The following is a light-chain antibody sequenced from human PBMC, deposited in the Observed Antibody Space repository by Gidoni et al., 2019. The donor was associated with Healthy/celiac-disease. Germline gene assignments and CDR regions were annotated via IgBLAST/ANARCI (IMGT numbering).Light chain of an antibody. J-gene: IGKJ1*01. CDR1: QSISSW. Sequence: DIQMTQSPSTLSASVGDRVTITCRASQSISSWLAWYQQQPGKAPKLLIYKASSLESGVPSRFSGSGSGTGFTLTISSLQPDDFATYYCQQYNSILSTFGQGTKVEIK. CDR2: KAS. CDR3: QQYNSILST. V-gene: IGKV1-5*03.